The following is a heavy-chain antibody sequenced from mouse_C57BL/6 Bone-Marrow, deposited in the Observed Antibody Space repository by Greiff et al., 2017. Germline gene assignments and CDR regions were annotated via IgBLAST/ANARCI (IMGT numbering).Heavy chain of an antibody. CDR1: GYTFTGYW. J-gene: IGHJ1*03. CDR2: ILPGSGST. CDR3: AWRDWYFDV. Sequence: QVQLQQSGAELMKPGASVKLSCKATGYTFTGYWIEWVKQRPGHGLEWIGEILPGSGSTNYNEKFKGKATLTVDKSSSTAYMQLSSLTSEDSAVYYCAWRDWYFDVWGTGTTVTVSS. V-gene: IGHV1-9*01.